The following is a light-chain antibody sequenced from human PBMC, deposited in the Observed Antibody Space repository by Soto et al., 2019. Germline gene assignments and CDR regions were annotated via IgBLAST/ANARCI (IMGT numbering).Light chain of an antibody. CDR2: GAS. V-gene: IGKV3-20*01. CDR1: QSVSSSY. Sequence: EIVLTQSPGTLSLSPGERATLSCRASQSVSSSYLAWYQQKPGQAPRLLISGASTRATGFPDRFSGSGSGTDFTLTISRLEPEDFAVYYCQQYGNSRWTFGQGTKVEIK. CDR3: QQYGNSRWT. J-gene: IGKJ1*01.